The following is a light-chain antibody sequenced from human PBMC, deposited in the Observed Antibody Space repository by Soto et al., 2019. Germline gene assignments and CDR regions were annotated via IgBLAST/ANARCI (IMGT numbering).Light chain of an antibody. CDR1: QSISHW. Sequence: DIQMTQSPATLSASVGDSVTITCRASQSISHWLAWYQQKPGKAPKFLIYDASSLESGVQSRFSGSGSGTEFTLTISSLQPDDFATYYCQQYDSVLGTFGQGTKV. J-gene: IGKJ1*01. CDR3: QQYDSVLGT. CDR2: DAS. V-gene: IGKV1-5*01.